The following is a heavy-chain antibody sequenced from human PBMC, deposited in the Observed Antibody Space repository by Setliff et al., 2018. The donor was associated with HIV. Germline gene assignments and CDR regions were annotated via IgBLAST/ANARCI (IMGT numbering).Heavy chain of an antibody. CDR2: VYYSGSI. CDR3: ARGFRAEYYYYFYMDV. CDR1: GGSITTSTFY. Sequence: SETLSLTCTVSGGSITTSTFYWGWIRQPPGKGLEWIGYVYYSGSIYYNPSLQSRITISVDTSKNQFSLRLTSVTAADTAVYYCARGFRAEYYYYFYMDVWGKGATVTVSS. V-gene: IGHV4-31*03. J-gene: IGHJ6*03.